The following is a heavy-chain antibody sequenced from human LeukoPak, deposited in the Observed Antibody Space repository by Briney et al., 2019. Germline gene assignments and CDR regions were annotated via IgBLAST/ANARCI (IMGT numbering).Heavy chain of an antibody. D-gene: IGHD6-19*01. J-gene: IGHJ4*02. CDR3: AKSLLWLVDNFDY. V-gene: IGHV3-23*01. CDR2: IDGSGAST. Sequence: GGSLRLSCAASGFTFSNYAMNWVRQAPGKGLEWVSGIDGSGASTNYADSVKGRFTISRDNSKNTLYLQMNILRAEDTAVYYCAKSLLWLVDNFDYWGQGTLVTVSS. CDR1: GFTFSNYA.